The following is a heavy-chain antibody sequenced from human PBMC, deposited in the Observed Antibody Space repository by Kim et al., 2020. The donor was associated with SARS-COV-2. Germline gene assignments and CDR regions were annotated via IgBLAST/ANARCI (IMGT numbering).Heavy chain of an antibody. Sequence: SETLSLTCTVSGGSISSYYWSWIRQPPGKGLEWIGYIYYSGSTNYNPSLKSRVTISVDTSKNQFSLKLSSVTAADTAVYYCARHSSSWSYWYFDLWGRGTLVTVSS. D-gene: IGHD6-13*01. V-gene: IGHV4-59*08. CDR3: ARHSSSWSYWYFDL. J-gene: IGHJ2*01. CDR2: IYYSGST. CDR1: GGSISSYY.